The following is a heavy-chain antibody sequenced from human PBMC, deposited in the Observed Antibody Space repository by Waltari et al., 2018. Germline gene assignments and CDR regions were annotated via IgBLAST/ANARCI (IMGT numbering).Heavy chain of an antibody. CDR1: GGSISSSNYY. D-gene: IGHD3-22*01. CDR3: ARHCRDSIGCFVV. V-gene: IGHV4-39*01. CDR2: IFYSGGT. Sequence: QLQLQESGPRRVKASETLSLTCTVSGGSISSSNYYWGWIRQPPGKGLEWIGSIFYSGGTYYNPSLKSRLTISVDTSNNQFSLELTSVTAADTAVYYCARHCRDSIGCFVVWGQGTLVIVSS. J-gene: IGHJ4*02.